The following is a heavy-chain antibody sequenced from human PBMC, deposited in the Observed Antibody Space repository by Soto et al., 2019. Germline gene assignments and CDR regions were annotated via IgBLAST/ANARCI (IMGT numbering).Heavy chain of an antibody. J-gene: IGHJ6*03. D-gene: IGHD2-2*01. Sequence: PGGSLRLSCAASGFTFSSYWMHWVRQAPGKGLVWVSRINSDRSSTSYADSVKGRFTISRDNAKNTLYLQMNSLRAEDTAVYYCARDRAMYCSSTSCRHYYYYYMDVWGKGTTVTVSS. CDR2: INSDRSST. CDR3: ARDRAMYCSSTSCRHYYYYYMDV. CDR1: GFTFSSYW. V-gene: IGHV3-74*01.